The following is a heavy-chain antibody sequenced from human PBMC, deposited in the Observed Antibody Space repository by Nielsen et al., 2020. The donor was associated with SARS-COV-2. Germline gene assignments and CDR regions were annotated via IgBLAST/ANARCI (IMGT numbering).Heavy chain of an antibody. J-gene: IGHJ6*02. CDR1: GGSISSGDYY. V-gene: IGHV4-61*03. D-gene: IGHD3-3*01. CDR2: IYYSGST. CDR3: ARDRTGDYDFWSGSISRAGMDV. Sequence: SETLSLTCTVSGGSISSGDYYWSWIRQPPGKGLEWIGYIYYSGSTNYNPSLKSRVTISVDTSKNHFSLKLSSVTAADTAVYYCARDRTGDYDFWSGSISRAGMDVWGQGTTVTVSS.